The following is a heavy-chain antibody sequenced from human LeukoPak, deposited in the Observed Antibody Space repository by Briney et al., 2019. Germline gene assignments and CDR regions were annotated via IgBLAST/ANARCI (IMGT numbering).Heavy chain of an antibody. CDR3: ARPYDSSGYYYSDAFDI. J-gene: IGHJ3*02. Sequence: ASVKVSCKASGYTFTSYDINWVRQATGQGLEWMGWMNPNSGNTGYAQKFQGRVTKTRDTSISTAYMELSSLRSEDTAVYYCARPYDSSGYYYSDAFDIWGQGTMVTVSS. D-gene: IGHD3-22*01. CDR2: MNPNSGNT. CDR1: GYTFTSYD. V-gene: IGHV1-8*01.